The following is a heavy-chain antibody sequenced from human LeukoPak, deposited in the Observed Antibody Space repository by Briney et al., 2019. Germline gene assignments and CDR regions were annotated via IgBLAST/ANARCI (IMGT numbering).Heavy chain of an antibody. D-gene: IGHD3-9*01. CDR2: IYYSGST. CDR1: GGSISSSSYY. Sequence: SETLSLTCTVSGGSISSSSYYWGWIRQPPGKGLEWIGSIYYSGSTYYNPSLKSRVTISVDTSKNQFSLKLSSVTAADTAVYYCARIKRYLDWLWGAWTSSDHYYYYYYMDVWGKGTTVTVSS. CDR3: ARIKRYLDWLWGAWTSSDHYYYYYYMDV. V-gene: IGHV4-39*01. J-gene: IGHJ6*03.